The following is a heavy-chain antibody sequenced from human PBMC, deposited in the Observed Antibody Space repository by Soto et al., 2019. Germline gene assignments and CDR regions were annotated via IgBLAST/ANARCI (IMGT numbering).Heavy chain of an antibody. CDR2: INPNSGGT. Sequence: ASVKVSCKASGYTFTGYYMHWVRQAPGQGLEWMGWINPNSGGTNYAQKFQGWVTMTRDTSISTAYMELSRLRSDDTAVYYCARELDFWSGPNHYYGMDVWGQGTTVTVSS. J-gene: IGHJ6*02. CDR1: GYTFTGYY. CDR3: ARELDFWSGPNHYYGMDV. D-gene: IGHD3-3*01. V-gene: IGHV1-2*04.